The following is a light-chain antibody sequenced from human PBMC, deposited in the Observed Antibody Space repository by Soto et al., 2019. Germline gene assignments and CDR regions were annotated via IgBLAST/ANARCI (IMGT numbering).Light chain of an antibody. CDR2: DAS. CDR1: QSVSTN. Sequence: EIVMTQSPGTLSVSPGETATLSCGTSQSVSTNLAWYQQKPGQPPRLLIYDASTRATGIPARFRGSGSGTDFSLTISRLEPEDFAVYYCQQYGSSPITFGQGTRLEIK. CDR3: QQYGSSPIT. V-gene: IGKV3-20*01. J-gene: IGKJ5*01.